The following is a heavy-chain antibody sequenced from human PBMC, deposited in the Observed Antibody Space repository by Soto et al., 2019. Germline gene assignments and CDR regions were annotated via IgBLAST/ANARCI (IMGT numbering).Heavy chain of an antibody. D-gene: IGHD1-7*01. CDR3: AKDWWITGTSTEWFDP. CDR1: GFTFSSYG. J-gene: IGHJ5*02. V-gene: IGHV3-30*18. CDR2: IPYDGSNK. Sequence: GGSLRLSCAASGFTFSSYGMHWVRQAPGKGLEWVAVIPYDGSNKYYADSVKGRFTISRDNSKNTLYLQMNSLRAEDTAVYYCAKDWWITGTSTEWFDPWGQGTLVSVSS.